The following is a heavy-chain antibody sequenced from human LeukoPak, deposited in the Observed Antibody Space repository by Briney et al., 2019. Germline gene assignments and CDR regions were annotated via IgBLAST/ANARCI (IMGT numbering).Heavy chain of an antibody. Sequence: GASVKVSCKASGGIFSSYAISWVRRAPGQGLEWMGRIIPILGIANYAQKFQGRVTITADKSTSTAYMVLSSLRSEDTAVYYCARGDVEMATIDAFDIWGQGTMATVSP. CDR2: IIPILGIA. CDR3: ARGDVEMATIDAFDI. D-gene: IGHD5-24*01. CDR1: GGIFSSYA. V-gene: IGHV1-69*04. J-gene: IGHJ3*02.